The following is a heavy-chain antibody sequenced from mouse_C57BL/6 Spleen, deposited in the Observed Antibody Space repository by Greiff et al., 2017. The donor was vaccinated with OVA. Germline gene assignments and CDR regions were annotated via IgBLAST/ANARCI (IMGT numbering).Heavy chain of an antibody. V-gene: IGHV1-55*01. CDR1: GYTLTSYW. CDR3: ARKRVSGTPGY. Sequence: QVQLQQSGAELVKPGASVKMSCKASGYTLTSYWITWVKQRPGQGLEWIGDIYPGSGSTNYNEKFKSKATLTVDTASSTAYMQLSSLASEDSAVFYCARKRVSGTPGYWGQGPPLPVS. CDR2: IYPGSGST. J-gene: IGHJ2*01. D-gene: IGHD4-1*01.